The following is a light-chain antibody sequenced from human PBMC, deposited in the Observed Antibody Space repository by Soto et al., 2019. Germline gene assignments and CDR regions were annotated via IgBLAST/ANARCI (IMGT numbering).Light chain of an antibody. Sequence: DIQMPRSPSSLSASVGARVTITCRASQSISSYLNWYQQKPGKAPKLLIYAASSLQSGVPSRFSGSGSGTDFTLTISSLQPEEFATYYCQESYSTLITFGQGTRLAIK. V-gene: IGKV1-39*01. CDR3: QESYSTLIT. CDR1: QSISSY. CDR2: AAS. J-gene: IGKJ5*01.